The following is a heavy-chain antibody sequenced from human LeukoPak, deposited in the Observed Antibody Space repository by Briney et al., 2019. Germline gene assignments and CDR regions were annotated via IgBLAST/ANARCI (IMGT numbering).Heavy chain of an antibody. J-gene: IGHJ5*02. CDR3: ARGLGFRIAAAGTDWFDP. V-gene: IGHV1-2*02. D-gene: IGHD6-13*01. CDR2: INPSSGGT. CDR1: GYTFTGYY. Sequence: GASVKVSCKASGYTFTGYYMHWVRQAPGQGLEWMGWINPSSGGTNYAQKFQGRVTMTRDTSISTAYMELSRLRSDDTAVYYCARGLGFRIAAAGTDWFDPWGQGTLVTVSS.